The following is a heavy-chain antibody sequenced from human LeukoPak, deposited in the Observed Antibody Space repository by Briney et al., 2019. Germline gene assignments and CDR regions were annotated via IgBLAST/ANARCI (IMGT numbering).Heavy chain of an antibody. D-gene: IGHD3-22*01. Sequence: SLRLSCAASGFTFDDYAMHWVRQAPGKGLEWVSGISWNSGSIGYADSVKGRFTISRDNAKNSLYLQMNSLRAEDTALYYCAKVDYDSSGYPHFDYWGQGTLVTVSS. CDR3: AKVDYDSSGYPHFDY. CDR2: ISWNSGSI. V-gene: IGHV3-9*01. CDR1: GFTFDDYA. J-gene: IGHJ4*02.